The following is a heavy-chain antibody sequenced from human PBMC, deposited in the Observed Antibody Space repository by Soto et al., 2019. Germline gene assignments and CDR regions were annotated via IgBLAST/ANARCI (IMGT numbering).Heavy chain of an antibody. CDR1: GGSISRGDFS. V-gene: IGHV4-30-2*01. J-gene: IGHJ4*02. Sequence: SETLSLTCAVSGGSISRGDFSWNWIRQPPGKGLEYIGYIYYGGSTYYNPSLQSRVTMSVDGSRNQFSLKLNSVTAADTAVYYCARVRRDYDNRGLVAYRGQGTLVTVSS. CDR3: ARVRRDYDNRGLVAY. D-gene: IGHD3-9*01. CDR2: IYYGGST.